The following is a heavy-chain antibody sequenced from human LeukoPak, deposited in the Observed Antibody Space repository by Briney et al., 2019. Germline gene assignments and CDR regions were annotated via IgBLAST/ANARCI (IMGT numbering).Heavy chain of an antibody. CDR1: GFNFSSYW. Sequence: GGSLRLSCAASGFNFSSYWLSWVRQAPGKGLEWVANIKQDGSEKYYVDSVKGRFTISRDNAKNSLYLQMNSLRAEDTAVYYCARVFRSTVTGEYYFDYWGQGTLVTVSS. D-gene: IGHD4-11*01. J-gene: IGHJ4*02. V-gene: IGHV3-7*01. CDR2: IKQDGSEK. CDR3: ARVFRSTVTGEYYFDY.